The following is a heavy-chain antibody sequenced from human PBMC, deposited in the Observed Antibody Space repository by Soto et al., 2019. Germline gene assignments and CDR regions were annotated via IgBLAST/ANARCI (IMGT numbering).Heavy chain of an antibody. D-gene: IGHD1-7*01. CDR2: IIPILGIA. CDR1: GGTFSSYT. CDR3: AREVRVTGTTGWSDP. Sequence: QVQLVQSGAEVKKPGSSVKVSCKASGGTFSSYTISWVRQAPGQGLEWMGRIIPILGIANYAQKFQGRVTITADKSTSTAYMELSSLRSEDTAVYYCAREVRVTGTTGWSDPWGQGTLVTVSS. J-gene: IGHJ5*02. V-gene: IGHV1-69*08.